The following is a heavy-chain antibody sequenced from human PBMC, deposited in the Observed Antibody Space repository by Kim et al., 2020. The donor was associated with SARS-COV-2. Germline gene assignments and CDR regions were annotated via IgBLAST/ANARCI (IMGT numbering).Heavy chain of an antibody. Sequence: ASVKVSCKASGYTFTAYGLSWVRQAPGQGLEWVGWISAYNGNTNYAQKLQGRVTMTTDTSTGTAYMELRSLRSDDTAVYYCARDRGGYLPYGMDVWGQGTTVTVSS. CDR1: GYTFTAYG. V-gene: IGHV1-18*01. J-gene: IGHJ6*02. CDR2: ISAYNGNT. CDR3: ARDRGGYLPYGMDV. D-gene: IGHD5-12*01.